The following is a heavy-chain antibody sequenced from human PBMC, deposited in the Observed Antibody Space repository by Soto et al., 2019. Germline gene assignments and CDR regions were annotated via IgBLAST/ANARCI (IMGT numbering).Heavy chain of an antibody. D-gene: IGHD2-2*01. V-gene: IGHV4-31*03. Sequence: SETLSLTCTVSGGSISSGGYYWSWIRQHPGKGLEWIGYIYYSGSTYYNPSLKSRVTISVDTSKNQFSLKLSSVTAADTAVYYCAIDSIRYYGMDVWGQGTTVTVSS. CDR1: GGSISSGGYY. CDR3: AIDSIRYYGMDV. J-gene: IGHJ6*02. CDR2: IYYSGST.